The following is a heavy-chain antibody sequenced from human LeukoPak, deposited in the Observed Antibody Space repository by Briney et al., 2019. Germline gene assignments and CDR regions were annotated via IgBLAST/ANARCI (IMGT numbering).Heavy chain of an antibody. Sequence: SETLSLTCAVYGGSFSGYFWSWIRQAPGKGLEWIGEINHSGSTNYNPSLKSRVTISIDTSKNQFSLKLSSVTAADTAVYYCAQSGSYPDYFDYWGQGTLVTVSS. CDR2: INHSGST. D-gene: IGHD1-26*01. V-gene: IGHV4-34*01. CDR1: GGSFSGYF. J-gene: IGHJ4*02. CDR3: AQSGSYPDYFDY.